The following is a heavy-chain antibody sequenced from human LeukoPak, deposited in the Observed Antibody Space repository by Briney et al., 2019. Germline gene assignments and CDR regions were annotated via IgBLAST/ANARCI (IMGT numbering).Heavy chain of an antibody. CDR2: ISSSSSCT. CDR1: GFTFSDYY. J-gene: IGHJ4*02. CDR3: ARDPRIAVDY. V-gene: IGHV3-11*06. Sequence: GGSLRLSCAASGFTFSDYYMSWIRQAPGKGLEWVSYISSSSSCTNYADSVKGRFTISRDNAKNSLYLQMNSLRAEDTAVYYCARDPRIAVDYWGQGTLVTVSS. D-gene: IGHD6-13*01.